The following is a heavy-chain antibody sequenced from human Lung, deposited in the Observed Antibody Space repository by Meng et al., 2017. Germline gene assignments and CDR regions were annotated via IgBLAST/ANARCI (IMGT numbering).Heavy chain of an antibody. CDR2: IKSKTDGEAT. Sequence: VEMVGGGGGLVGPGGSLILSCATSGFTVSNAWMSWVRQTPGKGLEWLGRIKSKTDGEATDYAAPVKGRFSISRDDAKNTLYLQMNSLKTEDTAVYYCQWLSTHPPDCWGQGTLVTVSS. D-gene: IGHD3-22*01. CDR3: QWLSTHPPDC. CDR1: GFTVSNAW. V-gene: IGHV3-15*01. J-gene: IGHJ4*02.